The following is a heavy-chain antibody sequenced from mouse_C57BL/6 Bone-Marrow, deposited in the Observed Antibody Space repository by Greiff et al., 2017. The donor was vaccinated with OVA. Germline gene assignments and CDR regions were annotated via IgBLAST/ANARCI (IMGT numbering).Heavy chain of an antibody. CDR2: IHPNSGST. CDR3: ARQDYYGSSYWYFDV. CDR1: GYTFTSYW. V-gene: IGHV1-64*01. D-gene: IGHD1-1*01. J-gene: IGHJ1*03. Sequence: VQLQHPGAELVKPGASVKLSCKASGYTFTSYWMHWVKQRPGQGLEWIGMIHPNSGSTNYNEKFKSKATLTVDKSSSTAYMQLSSLTSEDSAVYYCARQDYYGSSYWYFDVWGTGTTVTVSS.